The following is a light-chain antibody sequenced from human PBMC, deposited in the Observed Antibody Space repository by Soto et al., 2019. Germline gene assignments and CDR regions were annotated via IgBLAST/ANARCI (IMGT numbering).Light chain of an antibody. Sequence: EIVLTQSPGTLSLSPGERATLSCRASQSVSSSYLAWYQQKPGQAPRLLIYGASSRATGIPDRFSGSGSGTDFTLTISRLEPEDFAVYYCHQYGGSPITFGQGTRLEI. CDR1: QSVSSSY. CDR3: HQYGGSPIT. J-gene: IGKJ5*01. V-gene: IGKV3-20*01. CDR2: GAS.